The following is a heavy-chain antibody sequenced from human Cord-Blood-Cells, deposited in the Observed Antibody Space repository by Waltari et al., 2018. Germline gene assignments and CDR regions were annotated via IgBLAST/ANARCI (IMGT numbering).Heavy chain of an antibody. Sequence: QVQLVQSGAEVKKPGSSVKVSCKASGGTFSSYAISWVRQAPGQGLGWMGGIIPIFGTANYAQKFQGRVTITADESTSTAYMELSSLRSEDTAVYYCARVEGYCSGGSCYYYYYYGMDVWGQGTTVTVSS. CDR3: ARVEGYCSGGSCYYYYYYGMDV. J-gene: IGHJ6*02. CDR1: GGTFSSYA. V-gene: IGHV1-69*01. CDR2: IIPIFGTA. D-gene: IGHD2-15*01.